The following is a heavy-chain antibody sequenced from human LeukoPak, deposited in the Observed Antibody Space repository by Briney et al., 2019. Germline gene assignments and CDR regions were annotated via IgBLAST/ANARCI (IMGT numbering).Heavy chain of an antibody. Sequence: ASVKVSCKASGYTFTSYDINWVRQATGQGLEWMGWMNPNSGNTGYAQKFQGRVTITRNTSISTAYMELSSLRSEDTAVYYCARGGYYDFWGGYILPDYWGQGTLVTVSS. CDR2: MNPNSGNT. J-gene: IGHJ4*02. CDR1: GYTFTSYD. V-gene: IGHV1-8*03. CDR3: ARGGYYDFWGGYILPDY. D-gene: IGHD3-3*01.